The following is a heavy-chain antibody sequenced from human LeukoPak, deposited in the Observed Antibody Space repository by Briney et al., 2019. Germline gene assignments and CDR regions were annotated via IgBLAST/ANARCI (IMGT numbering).Heavy chain of an antibody. CDR2: ISGSGGST. V-gene: IGHV3-23*01. D-gene: IGHD2-2*01. Sequence: GGSLRLSCAASGFTFSNYAMSWVRQAPGKGLEWVSAISGSGGSTYYADSVKGRFTISRDNAKNSLYLQMNSLRAEDTAVYYCAREIVEVPAAITPLDYWGQGTLVTVSS. CDR3: AREIVEVPAAITPLDY. J-gene: IGHJ4*02. CDR1: GFTFSNYA.